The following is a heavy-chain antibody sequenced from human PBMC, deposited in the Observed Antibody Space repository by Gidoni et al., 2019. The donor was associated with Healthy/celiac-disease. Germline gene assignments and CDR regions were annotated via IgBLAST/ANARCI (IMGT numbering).Heavy chain of an antibody. Sequence: QVQLQESGPGLVKPSETLSLTCTVSGGSISSYYWSWIRQPPGKGLEWIGYIYYSGSTNYNPSLKSRVTISVDTSKNQFSLKLSSVTAADTAVYYCARLAAKGWFDPWGQGTLVTVSS. D-gene: IGHD2-15*01. CDR3: ARLAAKGWFDP. CDR1: GGSISSYY. CDR2: IYYSGST. J-gene: IGHJ5*02. V-gene: IGHV4-59*01.